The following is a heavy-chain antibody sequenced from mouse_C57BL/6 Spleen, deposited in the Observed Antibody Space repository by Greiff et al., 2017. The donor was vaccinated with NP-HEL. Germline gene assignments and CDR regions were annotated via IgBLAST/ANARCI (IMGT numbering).Heavy chain of an antibody. D-gene: IGHD1-1*01. CDR1: GYTFTSYW. Sequence: QVQLQQPGAELVKPGASVKLSCKASGYTFTSYWMHWVKQRPGQGLEWIGMIHPNSGSTNYNEKFKSKATLTVDKSSSTAYMQLSSLTSEDSAVYYCARSETTVVATNYFDYWGQGTTLTVSS. J-gene: IGHJ2*01. CDR3: ARSETTVVATNYFDY. CDR2: IHPNSGST. V-gene: IGHV1-64*01.